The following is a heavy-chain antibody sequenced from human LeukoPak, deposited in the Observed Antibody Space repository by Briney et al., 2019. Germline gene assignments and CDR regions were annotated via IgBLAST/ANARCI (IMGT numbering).Heavy chain of an antibody. D-gene: IGHD6-19*01. J-gene: IGHJ4*02. CDR2: INPNSGGT. V-gene: IGHV1-2*02. CDR3: ARDGSGWYSYFDY. CDR1: GYTFTGYY. Sequence: ASVKVSCKASGYTFTGYYMHWVRQAPGQGLEWMGWINPNSGGTNYVQKFQGRVTMTRDTSISTAYMELSRLRSDDTAVYYCARDGSGWYSYFDYWGQGTLVTVSS.